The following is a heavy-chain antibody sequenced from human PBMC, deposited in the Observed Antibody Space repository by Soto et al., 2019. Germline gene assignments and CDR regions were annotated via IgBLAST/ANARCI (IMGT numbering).Heavy chain of an antibody. D-gene: IGHD2-15*01. Sequence: ASETLSLTCTVSGGSISSSGSFWGWIRQPPGKGLEWIGNIYYSGSTYYNPSLKSRVSISVDTSKTQFSLRLSSVTAADTAVYYCARALVDCSGGSCYSFHAFDMWGQGTMVTVSS. CDR1: GGSISSSGSF. V-gene: IGHV4-39*01. CDR2: IYYSGST. CDR3: ARALVDCSGGSCYSFHAFDM. J-gene: IGHJ3*02.